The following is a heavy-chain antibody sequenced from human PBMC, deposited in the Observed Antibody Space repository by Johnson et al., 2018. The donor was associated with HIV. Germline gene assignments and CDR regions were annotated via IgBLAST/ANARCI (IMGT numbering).Heavy chain of an antibody. V-gene: IGHV3-11*04. Sequence: QVQLVESGGGLVKPGGSLRLSCAVSGFKFSDFYMTWILQVPGKGLECVAYISSSGACIYYADSVMGLFTISRDNAKNSLFLQMNSLSAEDTAMYYCARDPPGRAFDVWGLGTTVTVSS. CDR1: GFKFSDFY. CDR2: ISSSGACI. CDR3: ARDPPGRAFDV. J-gene: IGHJ3*01.